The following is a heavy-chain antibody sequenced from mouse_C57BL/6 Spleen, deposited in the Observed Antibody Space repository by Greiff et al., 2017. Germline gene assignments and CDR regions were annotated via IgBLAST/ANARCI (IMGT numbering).Heavy chain of an antibody. CDR1: GYTFTSYW. J-gene: IGHJ3*01. CDR2: IHPNSGST. Sequence: VQLQQPGAELVKPGASVKLSCKASGYTFTSYWMHWVKQRPGQGLEWIGMIHPNSGSTNYNEKFKSKATLTVDKSSSTAYMQLSSLTSEDSAVYYCARESYDEGRGFAYWGQGTLVTVSA. CDR3: ARESYDEGRGFAY. V-gene: IGHV1-64*01. D-gene: IGHD2-12*01.